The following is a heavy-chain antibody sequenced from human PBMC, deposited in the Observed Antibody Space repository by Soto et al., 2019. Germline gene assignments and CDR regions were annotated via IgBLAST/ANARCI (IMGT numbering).Heavy chain of an antibody. CDR2: IKEDGIDK. Sequence: LRLSCAASGFTFNRHWMTWVRQAPGKGLEWVANIKEDGIDKYYVDSVRGRFTISRDNAKNSLYLQMDSLRAEDTAVYYCARDRSSSGWYLGIDYWGQGTLVTVSS. D-gene: IGHD6-19*01. CDR1: GFTFNRHW. V-gene: IGHV3-7*05. J-gene: IGHJ4*02. CDR3: ARDRSSSGWYLGIDY.